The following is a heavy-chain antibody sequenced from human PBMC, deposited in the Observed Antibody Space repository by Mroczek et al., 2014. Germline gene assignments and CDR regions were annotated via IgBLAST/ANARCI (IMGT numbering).Heavy chain of an antibody. D-gene: IGHD6-19*01. Sequence: QVQLQESGPGLVKPSETLSLSCTVSGGSINSYYWSWIRQPAGKGLEWIGRLYTSENTNYNPSLRSRVTMSVDTSKNQFSLKLRSVTAADTAVYYCARARVVAGRFDYWGQGTLVTVSS. CDR3: ARARVVAGRFDY. V-gene: IGHV4-4*07. J-gene: IGHJ4*02. CDR1: GGSINSYY. CDR2: LYTSENT.